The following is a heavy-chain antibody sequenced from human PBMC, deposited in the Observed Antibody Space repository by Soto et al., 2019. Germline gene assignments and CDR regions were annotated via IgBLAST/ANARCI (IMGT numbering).Heavy chain of an antibody. CDR2: ISGGGDGT. J-gene: IGHJ3*01. D-gene: IGHD2-8*01. CDR1: GFTFYNYA. Sequence: EVHLLESGGGLVRPGGSLRLSCAASGFTFYNYAMNWFRQAPVKGLEWVSTISGGGDGTYYADSVKGRFTISRDNSRNTVYLQMNSLRAEDTAVYYCAKKGLGSLATYCTTGDCHYAFDVWGQGTLVTVSS. V-gene: IGHV3-23*01. CDR3: AKKGLGSLATYCTTGDCHYAFDV.